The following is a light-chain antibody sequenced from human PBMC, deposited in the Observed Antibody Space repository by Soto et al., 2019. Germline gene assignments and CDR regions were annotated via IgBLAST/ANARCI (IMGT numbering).Light chain of an antibody. CDR2: GAT. CDR1: EGINIY. J-gene: IGKJ5*01. Sequence: DIHMTQSPPSLSASVGYRVTIICRVSEGINIYLAWFQQKPRKAPKSLIYGATSLQRGVPSRLSGSGGDTDFSLTISSLQPEDITTYYCQQYENLPTFGQGTRLEIK. V-gene: IGKV1-16*01. CDR3: QQYENLPT.